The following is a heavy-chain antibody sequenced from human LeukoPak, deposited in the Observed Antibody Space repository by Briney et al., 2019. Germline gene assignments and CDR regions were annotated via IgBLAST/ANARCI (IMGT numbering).Heavy chain of an antibody. V-gene: IGHV4-34*01. Sequence: PSEALSLTCAVYGGSFSGYYWSWIRQPPGKGLEWIGEINHSGSTNYNPSLKSRVTISVDTSKNQFSLKLSSVTAADTAVYYCARHGCSSTSCYYYYYMDVWGKGTTVTVSS. CDR3: ARHGCSSTSCYYYYYMDV. D-gene: IGHD2-2*01. J-gene: IGHJ6*03. CDR2: INHSGST. CDR1: GGSFSGYY.